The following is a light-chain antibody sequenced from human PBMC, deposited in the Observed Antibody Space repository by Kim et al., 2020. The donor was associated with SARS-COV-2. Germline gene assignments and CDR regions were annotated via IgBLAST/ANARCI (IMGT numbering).Light chain of an antibody. CDR1: KAVTGN. CDR2: RPS. V-gene: IGKV3-15*01. Sequence: VSPGARVPLPCRASKAVTGNLPWHHQNPGQAPRFFINRPSLRAIGVQDSFSGSGSGTDFTLTISSLQSEDVAVYYCQQYNNWNTFGQGTRLEIK. CDR3: QQYNNWNT. J-gene: IGKJ5*01.